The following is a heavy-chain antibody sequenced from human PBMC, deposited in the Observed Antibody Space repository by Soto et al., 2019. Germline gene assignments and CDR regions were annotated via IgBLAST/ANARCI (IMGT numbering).Heavy chain of an antibody. Sequence: ETLSLTCTVSGGSVSSGSYYWSWIRQPPGKGLEWIGYIYYSGSTNYNPSLKSRVTISVDTSKNQFSLKLSSVTAADTAVYFCAREGNLGRWIQSLDSWGQGTLVTVSS. CDR3: AREGNLGRWIQSLDS. J-gene: IGHJ4*02. V-gene: IGHV4-61*01. CDR2: IYYSGST. CDR1: GGSVSSGSYY. D-gene: IGHD2-2*03.